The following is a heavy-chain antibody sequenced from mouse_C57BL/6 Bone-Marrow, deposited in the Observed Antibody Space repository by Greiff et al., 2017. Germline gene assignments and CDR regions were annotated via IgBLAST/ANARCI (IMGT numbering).Heavy chain of an antibody. CDR2: IHPNSGST. CDR3: LGYADWYFDV. CDR1: GYTFTSYW. V-gene: IGHV1-64*01. J-gene: IGHJ1*03. D-gene: IGHD2-2*01. Sequence: QVQLQQPGAELVKPGASVKLSCKASGYTFTSYWMNWVKQRHGQGLEWIGMIHPNSGSTNYNEKFKSKATLTVDKSSRTAYMTRRSLTSDDSSVYYCLGYADWYFDVWGTGTTVTVSS.